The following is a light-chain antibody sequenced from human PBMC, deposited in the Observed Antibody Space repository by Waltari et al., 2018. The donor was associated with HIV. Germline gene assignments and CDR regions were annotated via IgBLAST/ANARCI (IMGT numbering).Light chain of an antibody. J-gene: IGKJ1*01. CDR1: QSLVYRDGNTY. V-gene: IGKV2-30*01. CDR3: MQGTHWPWT. Sequence: QSPLSLPVTLGQPASISCRSSQSLVYRDGNTYLNWFQQRPGQSPRRLIYKVSNRDSGVPDRLSGSGSGTDFTLTISRVEAEDVGVYYCMQGTHWPWTFGQGTKVEIK. CDR2: KVS.